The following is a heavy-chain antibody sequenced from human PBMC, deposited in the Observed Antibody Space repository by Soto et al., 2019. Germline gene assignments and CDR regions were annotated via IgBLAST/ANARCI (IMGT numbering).Heavy chain of an antibody. V-gene: IGHV3-53*02. D-gene: IGHD1-20*01. CDR2: IYSGGST. J-gene: IGHJ4*02. CDR1: GFTVSSNY. Sequence: EVQLVETGGGLIQPEGSLRLSCAASGFTVSSNYMSWVRQAPGKGLEWVSVIYSGGSTYYADSVKGSFTISRDNDKNTLYLQVNSLRAGDTAVYYCARSDNWSDRRFDYWGQGTLVIVSS. CDR3: ARSDNWSDRRFDY.